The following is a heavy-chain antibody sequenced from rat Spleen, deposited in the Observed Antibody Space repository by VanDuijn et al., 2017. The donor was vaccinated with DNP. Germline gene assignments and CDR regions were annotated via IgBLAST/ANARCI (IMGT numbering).Heavy chain of an antibody. V-gene: IGHV5S10*01. D-gene: IGHD1-4*01. CDR3: ATSPGPNWFAY. Sequence: EVQLVESGGGLVQPGRSLKLSCAASGFTFSDYNMAWVRQTPKKGLEWVATIIYDGSRTYYRDSVKGRFTISRDNAKNTLYLQMDSLRSEDTATYYCATSPGPNWFAYWGQGTLVTVSS. CDR2: IIYDGSRT. J-gene: IGHJ3*01. CDR1: GFTFSDYN.